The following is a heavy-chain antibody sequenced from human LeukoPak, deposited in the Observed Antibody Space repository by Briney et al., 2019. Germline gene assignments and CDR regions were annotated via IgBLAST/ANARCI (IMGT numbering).Heavy chain of an antibody. V-gene: IGHV4-39*07. CDR3: ASRGDKKKLDY. D-gene: IGHD3-16*01. CDR1: GGSISSSSYY. Sequence: KPSETLSLTCTVSGGSISSSSYYWGWIRQPPGKGLEWIGSIYYSGSTYYNPSLKSRVTISVDTSKNQFSLKLSSVTAADTAVYYCASRGDKKKLDYWGRGTLVTVSS. CDR2: IYYSGST. J-gene: IGHJ4*02.